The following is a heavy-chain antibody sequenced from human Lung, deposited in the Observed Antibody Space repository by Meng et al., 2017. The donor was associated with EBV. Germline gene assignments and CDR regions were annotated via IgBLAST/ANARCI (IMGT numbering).Heavy chain of an antibody. J-gene: IGHJ4*02. CDR2: IGNDGSST. D-gene: IGHD5-12*01. Sequence: EVQLVESGGGLVQPGXXXXLSCAASGFTFSSYWMHWVRQAPGKGLVWVSRIGNDGSSTNYADSVKGRFTISRHNAKKTLYLQMNSLRAEDTAVYYCARESNGYEFDYWGQGTLVTVSS. V-gene: IGHV3-74*01. CDR1: GFTFSSYW. CDR3: ARESNGYEFDY.